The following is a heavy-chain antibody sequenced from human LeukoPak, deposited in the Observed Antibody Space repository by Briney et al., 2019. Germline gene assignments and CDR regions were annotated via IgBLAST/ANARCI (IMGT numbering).Heavy chain of an antibody. CDR3: ATGSLAGGFDY. CDR1: GLTFSNHE. CDR2: ISTGGNII. V-gene: IGHV3-48*03. D-gene: IGHD3-10*01. J-gene: IGHJ4*02. Sequence: GGSLRLSCVDSGLTFSNHEMNWVRQAPGKGLEWVSYISTGGNIIYYVDSVKGRFTISRDNAKNLLYLQMNLLRAEDTDVYYCATGSLAGGFDYWGQGALVTVSS.